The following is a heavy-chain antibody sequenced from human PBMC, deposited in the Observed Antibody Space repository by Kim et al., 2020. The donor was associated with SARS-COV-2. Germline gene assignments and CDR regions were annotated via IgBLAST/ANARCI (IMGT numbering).Heavy chain of an antibody. CDR3: AKVVVMDGDNYYYYYGM. J-gene: IGHJ6*01. D-gene: IGHD3-22*01. CDR2: ISGNGVNK. V-gene: IGHV3-23*01. CDR1: GFTFDTYA. Sequence: GGSLRLSCVASGFTFDTYAMSWVRQAPGKGLEWVSDISGNGVNKFYADSVRGRLTVSRDNSKNTLYLQMNSLRDEDTALYYCAKVVVMDGDNYYYYYGM.